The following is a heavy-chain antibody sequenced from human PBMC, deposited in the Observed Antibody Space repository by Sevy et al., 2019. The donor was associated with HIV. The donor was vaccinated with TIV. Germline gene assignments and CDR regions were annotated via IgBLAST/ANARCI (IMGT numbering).Heavy chain of an antibody. CDR1: GGSITSLH. D-gene: IGHD1-26*01. Sequence: SETLSLTCTVSGGSITSLHWNWIRQPPGKGLEWIANIYYNGHINYNPSLKSRVTLSLVTSKNQFSLRLSSVTAADTAMYYCAGENAWGRGYSWGQGTLVTVSS. J-gene: IGHJ4*02. CDR2: IYYNGHI. CDR3: AGENAWGRGYS. V-gene: IGHV4-59*08.